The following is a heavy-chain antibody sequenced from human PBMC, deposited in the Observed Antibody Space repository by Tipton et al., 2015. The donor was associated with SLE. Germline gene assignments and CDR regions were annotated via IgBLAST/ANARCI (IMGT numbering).Heavy chain of an antibody. D-gene: IGHD3-9*01. Sequence: AVSGFTFSSYAMHWVRQAPGKGLEWVAVISYDGSNKYYADSVKGRFTISRDNSKNTLYLQMNSLRAEDTAVYYCARADIFGGGNPPFDYWGQGTLVTVSS. CDR3: ARADIFGGGNPPFDY. CDR2: ISYDGSNK. CDR1: GFTFSSYA. V-gene: IGHV3-30*04. J-gene: IGHJ4*02.